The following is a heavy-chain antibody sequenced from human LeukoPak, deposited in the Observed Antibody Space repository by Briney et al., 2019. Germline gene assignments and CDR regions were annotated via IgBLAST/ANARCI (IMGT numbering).Heavy chain of an antibody. CDR2: VYSSGST. Sequence: SETLSLTCTVSGGSIRGYYWSWIRQPPGKGLEWIGYVYSSGSTNYNPSLKSRVTMSVDTSKNQFSLKVSSVTAADTAVYYCARVFDSGSQAYFYYMDVWGKGTTVTISS. D-gene: IGHD3-10*01. V-gene: IGHV4-59*01. J-gene: IGHJ6*03. CDR1: GGSIRGYY. CDR3: ARVFDSGSQAYFYYMDV.